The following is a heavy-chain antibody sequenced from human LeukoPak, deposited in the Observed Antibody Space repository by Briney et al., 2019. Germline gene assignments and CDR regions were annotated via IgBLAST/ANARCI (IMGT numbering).Heavy chain of an antibody. CDR3: ARDLASAIFGVVIMSPDY. J-gene: IGHJ4*02. CDR2: INPSGGST. D-gene: IGHD3-3*01. Sequence: ASVKVSCKASGYTFTSYYMHWVRQAPGQGLEWMGIINPSGGSTSYAQKFQGRVTMTRDTSTSTVYMELSSLRSEDTAVYYCARDLASAIFGVVIMSPDYWGQGTLVTVSS. V-gene: IGHV1-46*01. CDR1: GYTFTSYY.